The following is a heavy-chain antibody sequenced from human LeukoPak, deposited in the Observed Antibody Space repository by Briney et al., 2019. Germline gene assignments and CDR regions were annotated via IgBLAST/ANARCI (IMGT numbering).Heavy chain of an antibody. CDR2: INQDGSGK. D-gene: IGHD3-3*01. CDR3: ARQSARNWFDP. J-gene: IGHJ5*02. CDR1: GFAFRTYW. Sequence: PGGSLRLSCAASGFAFRTYWMTWVRQAPGKGLEWVASINQDGSGKYYVDSVKGRFTISRDNTKNSLYLQMNTLRAEHTAVYYCARQSARNWFDPWGQGTLVTVSS. V-gene: IGHV3-7*01.